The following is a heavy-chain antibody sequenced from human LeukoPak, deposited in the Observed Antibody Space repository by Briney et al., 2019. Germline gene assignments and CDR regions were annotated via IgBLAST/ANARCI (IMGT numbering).Heavy chain of an antibody. J-gene: IGHJ4*02. D-gene: IGHD3-10*01. CDR3: ARGPEDYYGSGTLHFDY. CDR2: IYYSGST. Sequence: SETLSLTCTVSGGSISSYYWSWIRQPPGKGLEWNGYIYYSGSTNYNPSLKSRVTISVDTSKNQFSLKLSSVTAADTAVYYCARGPEDYYGSGTLHFDYWGQGTLVTVSS. V-gene: IGHV4-59*01. CDR1: GGSISSYY.